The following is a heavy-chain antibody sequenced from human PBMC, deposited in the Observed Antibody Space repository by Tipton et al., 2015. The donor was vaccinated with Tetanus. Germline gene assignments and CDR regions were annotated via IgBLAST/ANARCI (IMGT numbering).Heavy chain of an antibody. CDR3: ARDRARGARGWNYFDY. CDR2: IYFSGGT. J-gene: IGHJ4*02. Sequence: LRLSCTVSGGSISNGGYYWSWIRQHPGRGLEWIVDIYFSGGTYYNPSLKSRVTISVDTPKNQFSLKLNSVTAADTAVYYCARDRARGARGWNYFDYWGQGTLVPVSS. D-gene: IGHD1-26*01. CDR1: GGSISNGGYY. V-gene: IGHV4-31*03.